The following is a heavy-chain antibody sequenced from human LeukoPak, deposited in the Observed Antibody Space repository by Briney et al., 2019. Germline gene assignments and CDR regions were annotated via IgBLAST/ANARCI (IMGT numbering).Heavy chain of an antibody. CDR3: AKRVPKPSLPDNWFAG. Sequence: SETLSLTCTVSGGSIRSYYWSWIRQPPGKGLEWIGYIYDSGSTNYNPSLKSRVTISVDKSKNQFSLKLTSVTTADTAVYYCAKRVPKPSLPDNWFAGWGKRSLVTVSS. J-gene: IGHJ5*02. CDR1: GGSIRSYY. D-gene: IGHD2-2*01. V-gene: IGHV4-59*03. CDR2: IYDSGST.